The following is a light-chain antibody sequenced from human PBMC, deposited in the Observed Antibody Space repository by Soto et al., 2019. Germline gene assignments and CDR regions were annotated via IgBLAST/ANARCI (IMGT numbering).Light chain of an antibody. CDR3: SSYTSSSTPRV. CDR1: SSDVGGYDF. CDR2: DVN. Sequence: QSVLTQPASVSGSPGQSITISCTGTSSDVGGYDFVSWYQQHPGKAPKLMIIDVNNRPSGVSNRFSGSKSGNTASLTISGLQAEDEADYYCSSYTSSSTPRVFGGGTQLTVL. J-gene: IGLJ2*01. V-gene: IGLV2-14*03.